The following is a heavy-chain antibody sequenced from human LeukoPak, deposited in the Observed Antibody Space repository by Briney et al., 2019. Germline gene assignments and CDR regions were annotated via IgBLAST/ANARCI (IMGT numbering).Heavy chain of an antibody. V-gene: IGHV4-59*01. CDR3: ARDIYRDYLFDY. CDR1: GGSISSYY. Sequence: SETLSLTCTVSGGSISSYYWSWIRQPPGKGLERIGYIYYSGSTNYNPSLKSRVTISVDTSKNQFSLKLSSVTAADTAVYYCARDIYRDYLFDYWGQGTLVTVSS. J-gene: IGHJ4*02. D-gene: IGHD4-17*01. CDR2: IYYSGST.